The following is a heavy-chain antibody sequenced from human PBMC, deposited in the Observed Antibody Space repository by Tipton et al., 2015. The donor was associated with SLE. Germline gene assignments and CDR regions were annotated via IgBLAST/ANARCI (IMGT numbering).Heavy chain of an antibody. D-gene: IGHD4-17*01. CDR3: ARGTVTAGSSPRGDY. Sequence: QLVQSGAEVKEPGASVRVSCKASGYTFTDNYLLWVRQAPGQGLEWMGWINPNSGDTNYAQNFQGRVTLTRDTSINTAYMDLSGLRSDDTATYYCARGTVTAGSSPRGDYWGQGTLVTVSS. CDR1: GYTFTDNY. J-gene: IGHJ4*02. CDR2: INPNSGDT. V-gene: IGHV1-2*02.